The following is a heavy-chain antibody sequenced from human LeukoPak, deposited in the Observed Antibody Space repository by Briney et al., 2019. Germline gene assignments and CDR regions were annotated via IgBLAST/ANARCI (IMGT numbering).Heavy chain of an antibody. CDR1: GFTFSSYS. V-gene: IGHV3-48*04. CDR2: ISSSSSTI. D-gene: IGHD5-12*01. CDR3: ARVLHSGYAAQNAFDI. J-gene: IGHJ3*02. Sequence: GGSLRLSCAASGFTFSSYSMNWVRQAPGKGLEWVSYISSSSSTIYYADSVEGRFTISRDNAKNSLYLQMNSLRAEDTAVYYCARVLHSGYAAQNAFDIWGQGTMVTVSS.